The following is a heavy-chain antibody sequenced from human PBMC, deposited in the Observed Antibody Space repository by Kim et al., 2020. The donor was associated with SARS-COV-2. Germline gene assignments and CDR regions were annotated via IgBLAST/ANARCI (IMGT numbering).Heavy chain of an antibody. V-gene: IGHV4-59*13. D-gene: IGHD6-13*01. CDR2: IYYSGST. J-gene: IGHJ3*02. CDR1: GGSISSYY. CDR3: ARGRPARRVSDAFDI. Sequence: SETLSLTCTVSGGSISSYYWSWIRQPPGKGLEWIGYIYYSGSTNYNPSLKSRVTISVDTSKNQFSLKLSSVTAADTAVYYCARGRPARRVSDAFDIWGQGTMVTVSS.